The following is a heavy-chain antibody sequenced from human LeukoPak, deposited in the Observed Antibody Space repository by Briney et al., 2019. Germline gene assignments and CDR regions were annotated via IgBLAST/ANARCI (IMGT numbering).Heavy chain of an antibody. J-gene: IGHJ4*02. CDR2: MYHSGNT. V-gene: IGHV4-38-2*02. CDR3: AAREKAAAGTFDY. Sequence: PSETLSLTCTVSGNSISSGYYWDWIRQPPGKGLEWIGSMYHSGNTYYNPSLKSRVTISVDTSKNQFSLKLSSVTAADTAVYYCAAREKAAAGTFDYWGQGTLVTVSS. CDR1: GNSISSGYY. D-gene: IGHD6-13*01.